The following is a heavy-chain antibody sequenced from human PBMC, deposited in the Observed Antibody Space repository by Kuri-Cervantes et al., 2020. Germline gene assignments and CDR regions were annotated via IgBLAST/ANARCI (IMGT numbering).Heavy chain of an antibody. CDR3: MRGAMTTVSSPFFY. Sequence: ASVKVSCKASGYTFTGYYMHWVRQAPGQGLEWMGWINPNSGGTNYAQKFQGRVTMTRDTSISTAYMELSRLRSDDTAVYYCMRGAMTTVSSPFFYWGQGTLVTVSS. CDR1: GYTFTGYY. V-gene: IGHV1-2*02. J-gene: IGHJ4*02. CDR2: INPNSGGT. D-gene: IGHD4-17*01.